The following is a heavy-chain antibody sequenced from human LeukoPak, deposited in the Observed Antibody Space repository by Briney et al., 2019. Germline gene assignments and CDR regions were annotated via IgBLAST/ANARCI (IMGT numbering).Heavy chain of an antibody. V-gene: IGHV4-39*01. CDR2: IYYSGST. CDR1: GGSISSSSYY. CDR3: ARHRYDFWSGFRGAALDY. Sequence: PSETLSLTCTVSGGSISSSSYYWGWIRQPPGKGLEWNGSIYYSGSTYYNPSLKSRVTISVDTSKNQFSLKLSSVTAADTAVYYCARHRYDFWSGFRGAALDYWGQGTLVTVSS. D-gene: IGHD3-3*01. J-gene: IGHJ4*02.